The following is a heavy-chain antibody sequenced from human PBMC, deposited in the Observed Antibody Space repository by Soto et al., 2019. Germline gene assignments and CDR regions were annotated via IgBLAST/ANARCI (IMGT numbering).Heavy chain of an antibody. CDR3: ARRSTISRGFDY. D-gene: IGHD3-9*01. CDR1: GGSIISNNHY. CDR2: IYYSGTT. J-gene: IGHJ4*02. V-gene: IGHV4-39*01. Sequence: PSDTLSLTCAVSGGSIISNNHYWGWIRQPPGKGLEWIGNIYYSGTTYYNPSLKSRVTMSVDTSKGQFSLKLSSMTVADTAVYFCARRSTISRGFDYWGQGTLVTVSS.